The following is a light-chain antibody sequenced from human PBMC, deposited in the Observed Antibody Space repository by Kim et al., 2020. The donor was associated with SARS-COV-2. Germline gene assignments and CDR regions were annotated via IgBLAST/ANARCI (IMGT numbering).Light chain of an antibody. CDR2: RAS. V-gene: IGKV1-5*03. J-gene: IGKJ1*01. Sequence: DIQMTQSPSTLSATVGDRVTITGRASQSISSWLAWYQQRQGKAPKVLIYRASDLEGRVPSRFSGSVSGTEFTLTISSLQPDDIATYYSQQYNTYPWTFGQGTKVDIK. CDR3: QQYNTYPWT. CDR1: QSISSW.